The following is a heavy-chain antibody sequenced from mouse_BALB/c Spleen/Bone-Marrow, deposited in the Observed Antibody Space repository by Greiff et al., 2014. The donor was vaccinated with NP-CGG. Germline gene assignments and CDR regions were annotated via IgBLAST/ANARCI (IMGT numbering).Heavy chain of an antibody. V-gene: IGHV1-87*01. J-gene: IGHJ3*01. CDR1: GYTFTSYW. CDR3: ARGDRYDGRSWFAY. D-gene: IGHD2-14*01. Sequence: QVQLKESGAELARPGASVKLSCKASGYTFTSYWMQWVKQRPGQGLEWIGAIYPGDGDTRYTQKFKGKATLTADKSSSTAYMQLSSLASEDSAVYYCARGDRYDGRSWFAYWGQGTLVTVSA. CDR2: IYPGDGDT.